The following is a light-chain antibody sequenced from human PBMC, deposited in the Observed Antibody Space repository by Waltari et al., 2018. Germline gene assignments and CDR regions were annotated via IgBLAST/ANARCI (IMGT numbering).Light chain of an antibody. V-gene: IGKV3-11*01. Sequence: EIVLTQYPATLSLSPGERATLSCRARQSVSSYLAWYQQKPGQAPRLLIYDAANRATGIPARFSGSGSGTDFTLTISSLEPEDFAVYYCQQRSNWRTFGQGTKLEIK. CDR3: QQRSNWRT. CDR2: DAA. CDR1: QSVSSY. J-gene: IGKJ2*01.